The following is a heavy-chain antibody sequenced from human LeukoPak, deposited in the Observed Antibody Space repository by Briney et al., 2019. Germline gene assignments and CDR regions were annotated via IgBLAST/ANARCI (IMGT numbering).Heavy chain of an antibody. CDR3: ARVDSSSLMNWFDP. D-gene: IGHD6-13*01. CDR2: INTNTGNP. CDR1: GYTFTSYA. Sequence: ASVKVSCKASGYTFTSYAMNWVRQAPGQGLEWMGWINTNTGNPTYAQGFTGRFVFSLVTSVSTAYLQISSLKAEDTAVYYCARVDSSSLMNWFDPWGQGTLVTVSS. V-gene: IGHV7-4-1*02. J-gene: IGHJ5*02.